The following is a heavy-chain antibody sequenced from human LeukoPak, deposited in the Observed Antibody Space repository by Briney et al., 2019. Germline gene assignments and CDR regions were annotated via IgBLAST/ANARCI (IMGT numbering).Heavy chain of an antibody. Sequence: GGFLRLSCAASGFTFSSYAMSWVRQAPGKGLEWVSSISGSSYYMYYADSVRGRFTISRDNAKNSVYLQMNSLRVEDTAVFYCARQVPQTYSFDYWGQGTLVTVSS. V-gene: IGHV3-21*01. CDR3: ARQVPQTYSFDY. CDR1: GFTFSSYA. CDR2: ISGSSYYM. J-gene: IGHJ4*02.